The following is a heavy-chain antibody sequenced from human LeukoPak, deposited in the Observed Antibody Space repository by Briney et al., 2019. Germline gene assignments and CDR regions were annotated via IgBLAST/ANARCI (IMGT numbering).Heavy chain of an antibody. CDR1: GFTFSSYA. CDR3: ARIAVAGHFDY. Sequence: GGSLRLSCAASGFTFSSYAMSWVRQAPGKGLEWVSAISGSGGGTYYADSVRGRFTISRDNSKNTLYLQMSSLRAEDTAVYYCARIAVAGHFDYWGQGTLVTVSS. J-gene: IGHJ4*02. V-gene: IGHV3-23*01. D-gene: IGHD6-19*01. CDR2: ISGSGGGT.